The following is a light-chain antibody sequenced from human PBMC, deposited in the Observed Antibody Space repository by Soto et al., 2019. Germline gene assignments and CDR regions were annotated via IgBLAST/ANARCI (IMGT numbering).Light chain of an antibody. CDR1: QSVSSSY. CDR2: GAS. J-gene: IGKJ1*01. CDR3: QQYGSLWT. V-gene: IGKV3-20*01. Sequence: EIVLTQSPGTLSLSPGEGATLSCRASQSVSSSYLAWYQQKPGQAPRLLIYGASSRATGIPDRFSGSGSGTDFTLTISRLEPEDFAVYYCQQYGSLWTFGQGTKVEIK.